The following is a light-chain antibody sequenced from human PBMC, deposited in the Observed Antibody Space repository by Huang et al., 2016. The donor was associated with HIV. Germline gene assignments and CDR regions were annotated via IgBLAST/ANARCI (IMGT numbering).Light chain of an antibody. J-gene: IGKJ1*01. CDR3: LQDYNYPWT. CDR2: DAS. CDR1: QDIRND. Sequence: AIQMTQSPSSLSASVGDRVTITCRASQDIRNDLGWFQQKPGKAPKVLSYDASSLQSGVPSRFSGSGSGTDFTLTISSLQPEDFATYYCLQDYNYPWTFGQGTKVQIK. V-gene: IGKV1-6*01.